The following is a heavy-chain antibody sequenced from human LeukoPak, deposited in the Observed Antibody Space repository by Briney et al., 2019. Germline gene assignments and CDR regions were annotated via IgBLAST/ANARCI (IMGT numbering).Heavy chain of an antibody. CDR3: ARERPGVGAQAIDF. J-gene: IGHJ4*02. CDR1: GLTFHNTW. D-gene: IGHD1-26*01. V-gene: IGHV3-74*01. CDR2: IISDGITT. Sequence: GGSLRLSCAASGLTFHNTWMHWIRQAPGKGLVWVSRIISDGITTTYADSVKGRFTISRDNAKNTLYLQMNSLRADDTAVYYCARERPGVGAQAIDFWGQGTLVTVSS.